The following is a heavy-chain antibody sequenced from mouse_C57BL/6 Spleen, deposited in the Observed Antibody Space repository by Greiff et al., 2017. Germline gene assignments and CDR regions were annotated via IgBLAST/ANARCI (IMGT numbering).Heavy chain of an antibody. Sequence: QVQLKESGAELVRPGASVTLSCKASGYTFTDYEMHWVKQTPVHGLEWIGAIDPETGGTAYNQKFKGKAILTADKSSSTAYMELRSLTSEDSAVYYCTRLYYDYSWFAYWGQGTLVTVSA. D-gene: IGHD2-4*01. V-gene: IGHV1-15*01. J-gene: IGHJ3*01. CDR2: IDPETGGT. CDR1: GYTFTDYE. CDR3: TRLYYDYSWFAY.